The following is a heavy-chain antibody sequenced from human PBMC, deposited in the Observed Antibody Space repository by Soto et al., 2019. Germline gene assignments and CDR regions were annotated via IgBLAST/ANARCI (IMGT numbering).Heavy chain of an antibody. CDR2: INAGNGNT. J-gene: IGHJ6*02. Sequence: GASVKVSCKASGYTFTSYAMHWVRQAPGQRLEWMGWINAGNGNTKYSQKFQGRVTITRDTSASTAYMELSSLRSEDTAVYYCARRDLSGYDYYYYGMDVWGQGTTVTVS. CDR1: GYTFTSYA. D-gene: IGHD5-12*01. V-gene: IGHV1-3*01. CDR3: ARRDLSGYDYYYYGMDV.